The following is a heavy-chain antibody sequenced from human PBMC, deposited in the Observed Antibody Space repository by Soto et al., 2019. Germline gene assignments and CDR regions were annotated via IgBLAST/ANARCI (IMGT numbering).Heavy chain of an antibody. D-gene: IGHD4-17*01. CDR1: GFTFSSYA. V-gene: IGHV3-30-3*01. CDR2: ISYDGINK. CDR3: ARDRYGDYPHDY. J-gene: IGHJ4*02. Sequence: QVQLVESGGGVVQPGRSLRLSCAASGFTFSSYAMHWVRQAPGKGLEWVAVISYDGINKYYADSVKGRFTISRDNSKNTLYLQMNSLRAEDTAVYYCARDRYGDYPHDYWGQGTLVTVSS.